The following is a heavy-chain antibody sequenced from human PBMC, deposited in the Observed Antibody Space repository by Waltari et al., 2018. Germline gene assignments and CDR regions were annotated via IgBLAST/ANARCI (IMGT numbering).Heavy chain of an antibody. D-gene: IGHD2-2*01. J-gene: IGHJ4*02. CDR3: ATAPDAFQIIN. CDR1: GYTFTGYY. V-gene: IGHV1-2*02. CDR2: INPYSGGT. Sequence: QVQLVQSGAEVKKPGASVKVSCKTSGYTFTGYYLSWVRQAPGQGLEWMGWINPYSGGTAYAQKFRGRVTLTRDTSISTAYMELNRLISDDSAMYYCATAPDAFQIINWGQGTLVTVSS.